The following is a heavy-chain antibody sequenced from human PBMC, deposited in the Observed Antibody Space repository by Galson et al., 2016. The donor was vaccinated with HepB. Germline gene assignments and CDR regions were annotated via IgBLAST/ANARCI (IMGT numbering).Heavy chain of an antibody. CDR1: GGTFRNYT. D-gene: IGHD2-2*01. V-gene: IGHV1-69*13. J-gene: IGHJ5*02. CDR3: ARDAPLTDIVVVPAACTFFDP. CDR2: IIPIFGAA. Sequence: SVKVSCKASGGTFRNYTISWVRQAPGQGLEWMGGIIPIFGAANYAQKFQGRVTITADESTSTSYMELSSLRSEDTAVYYCARDAPLTDIVVVPAACTFFDPGGQGTLVTVSS.